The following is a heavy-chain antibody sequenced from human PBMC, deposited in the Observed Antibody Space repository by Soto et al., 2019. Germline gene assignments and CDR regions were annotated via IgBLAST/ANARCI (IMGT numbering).Heavy chain of an antibody. J-gene: IGHJ5*02. D-gene: IGHD6-13*01. CDR1: GGSISSYY. CDR3: ASILAAAGTGWFDP. CDR2: IYYSGST. Sequence: PLETLSLTCTVSGGSISSYYWSWIRQPPGKGLEWIGYIYYSGSTNYNPSLKSRVTISVDTSKNQFSLKLSSVTAADTAVYYCASILAAAGTGWFDPWGQGTLVTVSS. V-gene: IGHV4-59*08.